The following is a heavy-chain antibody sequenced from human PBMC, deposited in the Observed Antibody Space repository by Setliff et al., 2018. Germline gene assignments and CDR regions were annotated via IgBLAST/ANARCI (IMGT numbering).Heavy chain of an antibody. CDR3: VRVLDYYDSNGYSVDAFDV. CDR1: GFTFKNNG. CDR2: IRKKTKSYST. Sequence: PGGSLRLSCAASGFTFKNNGMNWVRQAPGKGLEWVGRIRKKTKSYSTDYAASVKGRFTMSRDDLKNSVDLQMNSLKTEDTAVYYCVRVLDYYDSNGYSVDAFDVWGQGTMVTVSS. V-gene: IGHV3-72*01. J-gene: IGHJ3*01. D-gene: IGHD3-22*01.